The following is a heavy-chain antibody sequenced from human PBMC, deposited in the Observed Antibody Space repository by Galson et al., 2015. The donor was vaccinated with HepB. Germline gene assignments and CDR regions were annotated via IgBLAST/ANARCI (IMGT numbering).Heavy chain of an antibody. D-gene: IGHD3-10*01. Sequence: SLRLSCAASGFTFSSYAMHWVRQAPGKGLEWVAVISYDGSNKYYADSVKGRFTISRDNSKNTLYLQMNSLRAEDTAVYYCARGGLLWFGELFHYWGQGTLVTVSS. CDR3: ARGGLLWFGELFHY. V-gene: IGHV3-30*04. CDR2: ISYDGSNK. J-gene: IGHJ4*02. CDR1: GFTFSSYA.